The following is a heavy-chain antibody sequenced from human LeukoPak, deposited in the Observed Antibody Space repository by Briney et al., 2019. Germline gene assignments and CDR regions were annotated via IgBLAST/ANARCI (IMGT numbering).Heavy chain of an antibody. Sequence: GRSLRLSCAASGFTFSSYGMHWVRQAPGKGLEWAAVIWYDGSNKYYADSVKGRFTISRDNSKNTLYLQMNSLRAEDTAVYYCARSSSWFDAFDIWGQGTMVTVSS. J-gene: IGHJ3*02. CDR3: ARSSSWFDAFDI. V-gene: IGHV3-33*01. CDR2: IWYDGSNK. D-gene: IGHD6-13*01. CDR1: GFTFSSYG.